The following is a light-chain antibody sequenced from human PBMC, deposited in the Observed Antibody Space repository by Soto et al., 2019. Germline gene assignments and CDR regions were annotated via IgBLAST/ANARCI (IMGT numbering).Light chain of an antibody. J-gene: IGKJ1*01. Sequence: EIVMTQSPATLSVSPGETTRLSCRASQSINSDVAWYQQKPGQAPRLLIYGASSRATGIPDRFSGSGSGTDFTLTISRLEPEDFAVYYCQQYGSSPRTFGQGTKV. CDR3: QQYGSSPRT. V-gene: IGKV3-20*01. CDR1: QSINSD. CDR2: GAS.